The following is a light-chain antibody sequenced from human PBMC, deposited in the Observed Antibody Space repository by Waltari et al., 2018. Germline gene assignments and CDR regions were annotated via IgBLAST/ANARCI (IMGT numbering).Light chain of an antibody. Sequence: QSALTQPPSASGSPGQSVTIPCTGTGSDVGGYNYFSWYQQHPGKAPKLMIYEVSKRPSGVPDRFSGSKSGNTASLTVSGLQSEDEADYYCSSYAGSFPYVFGTGTKVTVL. V-gene: IGLV2-8*01. CDR2: EVS. CDR1: GSDVGGYNY. CDR3: SSYAGSFPYV. J-gene: IGLJ1*01.